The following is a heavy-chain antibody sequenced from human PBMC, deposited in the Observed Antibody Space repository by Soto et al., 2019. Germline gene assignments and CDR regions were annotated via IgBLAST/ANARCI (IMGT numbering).Heavy chain of an antibody. V-gene: IGHV6-1*01. D-gene: IGHD5-12*01. Sequence: SPALSLTCAISGDSVSSNSAARNWIKKSTSRGLEWLGRTYYRSKWYNDYAVSVKSRITINPDTSKNQFSLQLNSVTPEDTAVYYCARVGARVATIYYYYYLDVWGKGTTVTVSS. CDR3: ARVGARVATIYYYYYLDV. CDR2: TYYRSKWYN. CDR1: GDSVSSNSAA. J-gene: IGHJ6*03.